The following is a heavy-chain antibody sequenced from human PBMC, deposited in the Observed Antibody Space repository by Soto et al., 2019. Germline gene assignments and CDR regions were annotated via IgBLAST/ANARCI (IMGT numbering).Heavy chain of an antibody. Sequence: EVQLVETGGGLIQPGGSLRLSCAASGFTVSSNYMSWVRQAPGKGLEWVSVIYSGGSTYYADSVKGRFTLSRDNSKNSLYLQMSSLRAEDTAVYYCARDRRGVNDYGGGGYYGMDVWGQGTTVTVSS. V-gene: IGHV3-53*02. CDR3: ARDRRGVNDYGGGGYYGMDV. CDR2: IYSGGST. D-gene: IGHD4-17*01. CDR1: GFTVSSNY. J-gene: IGHJ6*02.